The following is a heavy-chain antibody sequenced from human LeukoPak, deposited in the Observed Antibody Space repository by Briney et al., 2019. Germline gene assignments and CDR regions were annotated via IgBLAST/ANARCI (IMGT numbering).Heavy chain of an antibody. CDR2: ISSSGSTI. Sequence: GGYLRLSCTASGFTFNNFAVTWVRQAPGKGLEWVSYISSSGSTIYYADSVKGRFTISRDNAKNSLYLQMNSLRAEDTAVYYCAREMDSSGYYHWGQGTLVTVSS. CDR1: GFTFNNFA. CDR3: AREMDSSGYYH. V-gene: IGHV3-11*01. D-gene: IGHD3-22*01. J-gene: IGHJ5*02.